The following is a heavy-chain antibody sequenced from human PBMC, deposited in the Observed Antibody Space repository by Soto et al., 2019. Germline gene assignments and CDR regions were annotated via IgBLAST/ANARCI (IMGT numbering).Heavy chain of an antibody. CDR1: GGSFTYT. V-gene: IGHV1-69*13. Sequence: GASVKVSCKASGGSFTYTLSWVRQAPGQGLEWMGGIIPIFGTTNYAQKFQGRVTITADESTKTAYMELSNLRSEDTAVYYCARLHSHGTYGMDVWGQGXTVTVYS. D-gene: IGHD5-18*01. J-gene: IGHJ6*02. CDR2: IIPIFGTT. CDR3: ARLHSHGTYGMDV.